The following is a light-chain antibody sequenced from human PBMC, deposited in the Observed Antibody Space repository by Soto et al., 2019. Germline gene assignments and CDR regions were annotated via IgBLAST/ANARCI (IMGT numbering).Light chain of an antibody. CDR2: DAC. CDR3: QQYNSYSRT. J-gene: IGKJ1*01. CDR1: QSMSRW. Sequence: DVHITQSRASRSGSVLDRVTITGLASQSMSRWLPWYRQKPGKAPELLSYDACSLESGVPSRYSGSGSGTEFTLAISILQPDDFATYYCQQYNSYSRTFGQGTKVDIK. V-gene: IGKV1-5*01.